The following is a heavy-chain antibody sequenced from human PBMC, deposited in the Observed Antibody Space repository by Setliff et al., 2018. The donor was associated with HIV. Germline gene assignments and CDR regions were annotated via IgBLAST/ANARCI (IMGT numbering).Heavy chain of an antibody. V-gene: IGHV1-69*13. D-gene: IGHD6-19*01. CDR2: IIPIFGTA. CDR3: AREGSGWYLTSYYYYGMDV. CDR1: GGTFSSYA. J-gene: IGHJ6*02. Sequence: ASVKVSCKASGGTFSSYAISWVRQAPGQGLEWMGGIIPIFGTANYAQKFQGRVTITADESTSTVYMELSSLRSEDTAVYYCAREGSGWYLTSYYYYGMDVWGQGTTVTVSS.